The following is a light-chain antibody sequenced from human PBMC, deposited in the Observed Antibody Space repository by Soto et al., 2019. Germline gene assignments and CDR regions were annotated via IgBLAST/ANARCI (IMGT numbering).Light chain of an antibody. V-gene: IGKV1-39*01. CDR3: QQTYSPPLT. Sequence: DTQMTQSPSSLSSSVGDRISITCRASQTVSTNLNWYQQKPGKAPTLLISATTTLQSGVPSRFSGSGSGTESTLISTSLQAEDFANYYWQQTYSPPLTFGQGTKVAIK. CDR1: QTVSTN. CDR2: ATT. J-gene: IGKJ1*01.